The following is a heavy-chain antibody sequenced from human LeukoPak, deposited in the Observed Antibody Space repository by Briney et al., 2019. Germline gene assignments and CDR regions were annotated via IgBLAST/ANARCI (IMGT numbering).Heavy chain of an antibody. CDR2: ISGTGGNT. D-gene: IGHD2-2*01. Sequence: GGSLRLSCAASGFTFNNFAMSWVRQAPGRGLEWVSGISGTGGNTYYADSVKGRFPISRGNAKNSLYLQMNSLRAEDTAVYYCLSRPIVVVPAANPWGQGTLVTVSS. V-gene: IGHV3-23*01. J-gene: IGHJ5*02. CDR3: LSRPIVVVPAANP. CDR1: GFTFNNFA.